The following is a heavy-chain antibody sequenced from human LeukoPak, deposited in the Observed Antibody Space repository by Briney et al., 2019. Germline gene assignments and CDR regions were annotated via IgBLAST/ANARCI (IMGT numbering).Heavy chain of an antibody. J-gene: IGHJ5*02. CDR2: IIPIFGTA. V-gene: IGHV1-69*13. D-gene: IGHD3-16*01. CDR3: ARWGRENWFDP. CDR1: GGTFSSYA. Sequence: VASVKVSCKASGGTFSSYAISWVRQAPGQGLEWMGGIIPIFGTANYAQKFQGRVTITADESTSTAYMEPSSLRSEDTAVYYCARWGRENWFDPWGQGTLVTVSS.